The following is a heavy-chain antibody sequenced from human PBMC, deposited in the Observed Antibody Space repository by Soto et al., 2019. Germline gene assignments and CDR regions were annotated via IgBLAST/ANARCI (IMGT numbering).Heavy chain of an antibody. CDR2: IYYSGST. CDR3: ARDGAFGAAAVDY. D-gene: IGHD6-13*01. Sequence: MSLTCTVAGGYIISGDCYWSWIRKPPGKGLEWIGYIYYSGSTDYNPSLKSRVTISVDTSKNQFSLKLSSVTAADTAVYYCARDGAFGAAAVDYWGQGTLVTVSS. V-gene: IGHV4-30-4*01. J-gene: IGHJ4*02. CDR1: GGYIISGDCY.